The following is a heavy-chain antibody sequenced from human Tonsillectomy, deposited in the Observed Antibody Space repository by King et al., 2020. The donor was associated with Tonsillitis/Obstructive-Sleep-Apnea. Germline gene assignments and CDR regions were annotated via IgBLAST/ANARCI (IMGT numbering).Heavy chain of an antibody. CDR3: ARDQMITFGGVIVIPHAFDI. CDR2: ISSSSSTI. J-gene: IGHJ3*02. V-gene: IGHV3-48*02. CDR1: GITFSSYS. D-gene: IGHD3-16*02. Sequence: QLVQSGGGLVQPGGSLRLSCAASGITFSSYSMNWVRQAPGKWLEWVSYISSSSSTIYYADSVKGRLTSSRDNAKNSLYLQMNSLRDEETAVFYCARDQMITFGGVIVIPHAFDIWGQGTMVTVSS.